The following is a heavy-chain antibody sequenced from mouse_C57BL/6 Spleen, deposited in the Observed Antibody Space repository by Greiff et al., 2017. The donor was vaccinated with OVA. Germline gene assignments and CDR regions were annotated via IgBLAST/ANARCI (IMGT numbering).Heavy chain of an antibody. CDR2: IYPGSGST. CDR1: GYTFTSYW. D-gene: IGHD2-4*01. V-gene: IGHV1-55*01. CDR3: AKAGVYDDYDGYWYIDD. J-gene: IGHJ1*03. Sequence: QVQLQQPGAELVKPGASVKMSCKASGYTFTSYWITWVKQRPGQGLEWIGDIYPGSGSTNYNEKFKSKATLTVDTSSSTAYMQLSSLTSEDSAVYYGAKAGVYDDYDGYWYIDDWGKGTTVTVSS.